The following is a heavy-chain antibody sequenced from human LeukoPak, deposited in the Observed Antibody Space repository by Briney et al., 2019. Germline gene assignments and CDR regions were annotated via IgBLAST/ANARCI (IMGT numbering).Heavy chain of an antibody. V-gene: IGHV3-23*01. CDR3: AKDSSVGYSAFDS. CDR1: GLTFRSYA. Sequence: GGSLRLSCAASGLTFRSYALHWVRQAPGRGLEWVSGISGSGGTTWYADSVKGRFTISRDNSKKTLYLQMNILRAEDTAVYYCAKDSSVGYSAFDSWGQGTLVTVSS. D-gene: IGHD5-18*01. J-gene: IGHJ4*02. CDR2: ISGSGGTT.